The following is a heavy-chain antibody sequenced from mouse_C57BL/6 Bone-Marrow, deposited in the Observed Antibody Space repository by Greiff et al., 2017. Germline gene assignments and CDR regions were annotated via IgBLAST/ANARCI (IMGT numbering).Heavy chain of an antibody. J-gene: IGHJ2*01. Sequence: QVQLQQPGAELVMPGASVTLSCKASGYTFTSYWMHWVKQRPGQGLEWIGEIDPSDSYTNYNQKFKGKSTLTVDKSSSTAYMQLSSLTSEDSAVYYCARSITTVVAWDFDYWGQGTTLTVSS. D-gene: IGHD1-1*01. CDR2: IDPSDSYT. CDR1: GYTFTSYW. CDR3: ARSITTVVAWDFDY. V-gene: IGHV1-69*01.